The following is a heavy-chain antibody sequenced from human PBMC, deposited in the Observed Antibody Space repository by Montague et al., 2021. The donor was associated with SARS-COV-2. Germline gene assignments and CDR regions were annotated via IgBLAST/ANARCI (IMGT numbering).Heavy chain of an antibody. CDR3: ASRNYGSGLEEIDY. Sequence: SVRLSCVASEFTVSSNYMSWVRQAPGKGLEWVSVIYSGGSTYYADSVRGRFTISRDNSKNTLYLQMSSLRAEDTAVYYCASRNYGSGLEEIDYWGQGILVTVSS. J-gene: IGHJ4*02. CDR1: EFTVSSNY. V-gene: IGHV3-66*01. CDR2: IYSGGST. D-gene: IGHD3-10*01.